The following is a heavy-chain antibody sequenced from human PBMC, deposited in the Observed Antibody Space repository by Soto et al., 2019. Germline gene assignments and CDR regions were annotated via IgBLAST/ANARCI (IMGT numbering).Heavy chain of an antibody. CDR1: GGSISSGGYY. V-gene: IGHV4-31*03. D-gene: IGHD6-13*01. J-gene: IGHJ4*02. CDR2: IYYSGST. CDR3: ARDSIAAAGNNLFDY. Sequence: SETLSLTCTVSGGSISSGGYYWSWIRQHPGKGLEWIGYIYYSGSTYYNPSLKSRVTISVDTSKNQFSLKLSSVTAADTAVYYCARDSIAAAGNNLFDYWGQGTLVTVSS.